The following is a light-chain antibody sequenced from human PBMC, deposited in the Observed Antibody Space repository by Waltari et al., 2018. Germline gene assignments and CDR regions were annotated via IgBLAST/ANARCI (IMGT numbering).Light chain of an antibody. CDR2: QAS. V-gene: IGKV1-5*03. CDR1: QSISSW. Sequence: DIQMTQSPATLSASVGDRVIITCRATQSISSWLAWFQQKPGKAPKLLIYQASTLESGVPSRFGGSGSGSEFTLTISSLQPDDFATYHCQQYDSYPWTFGQGTKVEVK. J-gene: IGKJ1*01. CDR3: QQYDSYPWT.